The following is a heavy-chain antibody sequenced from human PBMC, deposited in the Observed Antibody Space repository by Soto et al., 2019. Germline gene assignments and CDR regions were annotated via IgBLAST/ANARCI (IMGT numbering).Heavy chain of an antibody. D-gene: IGHD4-17*01. CDR2: INAGNGNT. CDR1: GGTFSSYT. V-gene: IGHV1-3*01. Sequence: ASVKVSCKASGGTFSSYTISWVRQAPGQRLEWMGWINAGNGNTKYSQKFQGRVTITRDTSASTAYMELSSLRSEDTAVYYCARGDDYGDYYYYGMDVWGQGTTVTVSS. CDR3: ARGDDYGDYYYYGMDV. J-gene: IGHJ6*02.